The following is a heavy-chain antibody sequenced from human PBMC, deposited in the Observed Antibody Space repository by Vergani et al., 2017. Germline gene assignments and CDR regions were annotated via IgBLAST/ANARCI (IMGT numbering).Heavy chain of an antibody. CDR2: IIPIFGIA. Sequence: QVQLVQSGAEVKKPGSSVKVSCKASGGTFSSYAISWVRQAPGQGLEWMGGIIPIFGIANYAQKFQGRVTITADKSTSTAYMALSSLRSEDTAVYYCARALYSSSWGGNWFDPWGQGTLVTVSS. CDR3: ARALYSSSWGGNWFDP. D-gene: IGHD6-13*01. V-gene: IGHV1-69*17. CDR1: GGTFSSYA. J-gene: IGHJ5*02.